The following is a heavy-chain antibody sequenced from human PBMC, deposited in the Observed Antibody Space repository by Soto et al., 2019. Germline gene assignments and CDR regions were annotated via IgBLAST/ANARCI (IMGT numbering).Heavy chain of an antibody. CDR3: ARSRSLYSSSWYHD. Sequence: SGPTLVNPTQTLTLTCTFSGFSLSTSGMCVSWIRQPPGKALEWLALIDWDDDKYYSTSLKTRLTISKDTSKNQVVLTMTNMDPVDTATYYCARSRSLYSSSWYHDWGQGTLVTVSS. J-gene: IGHJ4*02. V-gene: IGHV2-70*01. CDR1: GFSLSTSGMC. CDR2: IDWDDDK. D-gene: IGHD6-13*01.